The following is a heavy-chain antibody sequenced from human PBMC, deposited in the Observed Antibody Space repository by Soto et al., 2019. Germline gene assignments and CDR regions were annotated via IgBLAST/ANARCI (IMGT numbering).Heavy chain of an antibody. D-gene: IGHD3-10*01. J-gene: IGHJ5*02. CDR1: GGSIRSSSYY. Sequence: TSETQSLTSTVSGGSIRSSSYYWGWIRQPPGKGLEWIGSIYYSGSTYYNPSLKSRVTISVDTSKNQFSLKLSSVTAADTAVYYCARTDGYYGSGSHYSPLNWFDPWGQGTLVTVSS. CDR3: ARTDGYYGSGSHYSPLNWFDP. CDR2: IYYSGST. V-gene: IGHV4-39*01.